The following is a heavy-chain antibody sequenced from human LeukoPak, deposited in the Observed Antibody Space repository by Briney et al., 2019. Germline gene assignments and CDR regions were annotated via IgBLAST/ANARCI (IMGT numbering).Heavy chain of an antibody. CDR3: ARHIAAAGPGFDY. CDR1: GITFSSYG. V-gene: IGHV3-30*03. Sequence: GGSLRLSCAASGITFSSYGMHWVRQAPGKGLEWVAVISYDGNNKYYADSVKGRFTISRDNSKNTLYLQMNSLRAEDTAVYYCARHIAAAGPGFDYWGQGTLVTVSS. CDR2: ISYDGNNK. J-gene: IGHJ4*02. D-gene: IGHD6-13*01.